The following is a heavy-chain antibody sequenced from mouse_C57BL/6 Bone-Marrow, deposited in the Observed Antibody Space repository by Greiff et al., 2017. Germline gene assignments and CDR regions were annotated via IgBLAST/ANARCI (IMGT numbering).Heavy chain of an antibody. Sequence: VQLQQSGAELVRPGASVKLSCTASGFNIKDDYMHWVKQRPEQGLEWIGWIDPENGDTEYASKFQGKATITADTSSNTAYLQLSSLTSEDTAVYCSTTYSIYYDYDAWFAYWGQGTLVTVSA. CDR2: IDPENGDT. CDR1: GFNIKDDY. J-gene: IGHJ3*01. CDR3: TTYSIYYDYDAWFAY. D-gene: IGHD2-4*01. V-gene: IGHV14-4*01.